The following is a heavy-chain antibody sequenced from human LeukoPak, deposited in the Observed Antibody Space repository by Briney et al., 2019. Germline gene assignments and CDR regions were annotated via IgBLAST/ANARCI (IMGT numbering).Heavy chain of an antibody. Sequence: PGGSLRLSCTASGFTFSSYGMHWVRQAPGKGLEWVAFIMHDESRKHYADSVKGRFTISRDTAKNRLYLQMNSLGVEDTAVYYCAKESASFHVSRASFDYWGPGTLVTVSS. V-gene: IGHV3-30*02. D-gene: IGHD3-10*02. CDR2: IMHDESRK. CDR3: AKESASFHVSRASFDY. CDR1: GFTFSSYG. J-gene: IGHJ4*02.